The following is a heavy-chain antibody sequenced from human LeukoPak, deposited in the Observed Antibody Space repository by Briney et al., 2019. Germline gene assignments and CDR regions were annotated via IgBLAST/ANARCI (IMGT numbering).Heavy chain of an antibody. D-gene: IGHD3-22*01. J-gene: IGHJ4*02. CDR2: VIHSGTT. V-gene: IGHV4-39*01. Sequence: SETLSLTCTVSGGSITGSTYYWGGIRQPPGKGLEWIVSVIHSGTTYYNPSLRSRVIVSMDTSKKQFSLRLSSVTAADTAVYYCARHDYDSSGHRRDYYFDYWSQGTLVTVSS. CDR1: GGSITGSTYY. CDR3: ARHDYDSSGHRRDYYFDY.